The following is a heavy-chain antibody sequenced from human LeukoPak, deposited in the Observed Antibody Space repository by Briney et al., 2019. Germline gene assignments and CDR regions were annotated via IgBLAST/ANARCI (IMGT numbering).Heavy chain of an antibody. CDR3: ARGGYCSSTSCYTVPYYMDV. J-gene: IGHJ6*03. V-gene: IGHV3-74*01. D-gene: IGHD2-2*02. CDR1: GFTFSSYW. CDR2: INSDGSST. Sequence: GGSLRLSCAASGFTFSSYWMHWVRQAPGKGLVWVSRINSDGSSTSYADSVKGRFTISRDNAKNTLYLQMNSLRAEDTAVYYCARGGYCSSTSCYTVPYYMDVWGKRTTVTVSS.